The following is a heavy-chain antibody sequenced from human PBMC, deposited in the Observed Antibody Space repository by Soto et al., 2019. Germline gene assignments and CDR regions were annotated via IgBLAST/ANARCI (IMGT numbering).Heavy chain of an antibody. D-gene: IGHD3-3*01. J-gene: IGHJ4*02. Sequence: SETLSLTCTVSGGSISSYYWSWIRQPPGKGLELIGYVYYSGSTNYNPSLRSRVNISVDTSKNQLSLKMSSVTAADTAVYYCARDPGSGYFDSWGQGILVT. CDR3: ARDPGSGYFDS. CDR2: VYYSGST. V-gene: IGHV4-59*01. CDR1: GGSISSYY.